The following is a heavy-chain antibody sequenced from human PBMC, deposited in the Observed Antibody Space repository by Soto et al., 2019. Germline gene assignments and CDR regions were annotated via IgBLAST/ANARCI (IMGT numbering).Heavy chain of an antibody. D-gene: IGHD3-22*01. V-gene: IGHV4-39*01. CDR3: ASSFYYDSSGCYYPLPPPF. Sequence: SETLSHRCTGSRGSIRTRRYYGCWIPQPPWKGLAWIGSIYYTGNTYYNPSLKSRVTISRDTSKNQFSLKLTSVTAADTAVYYCASSFYYDSSGCYYPLPPPFWGQGTLHT. CDR1: RGSIRTRRYY. J-gene: IGHJ4*02. CDR2: IYYTGNT.